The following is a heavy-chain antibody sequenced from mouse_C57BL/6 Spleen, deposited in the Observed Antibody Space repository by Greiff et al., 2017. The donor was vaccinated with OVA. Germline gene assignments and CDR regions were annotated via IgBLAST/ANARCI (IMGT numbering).Heavy chain of an antibody. Sequence: QVQLKQSGAELVRPGTSVKMSCKASGYTFTNYWIGWAKQRPGHGLEWIGDIYPGGGYTNYNEKFKGKATLTADKSSSTAYMQFSSLTSEDSAIYYCARENFYGSSYRYFDVWGTGTTVTVSS. V-gene: IGHV1-63*01. CDR2: IYPGGGYT. CDR1: GYTFTNYW. D-gene: IGHD1-1*01. J-gene: IGHJ1*03. CDR3: ARENFYGSSYRYFDV.